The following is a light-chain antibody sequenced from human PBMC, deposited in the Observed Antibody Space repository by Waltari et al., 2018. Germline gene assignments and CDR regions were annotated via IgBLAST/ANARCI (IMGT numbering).Light chain of an antibody. CDR3: QQTYGTPPMI. Sequence: DMQMTQSPTSLSASVGDRVTITCRASQSLSKYLNWYQEKPGKAPKLLIYAASSLQSGVPSRFSGRGSGTNFPLTNRSLQPEDFANYLCQQTYGTPPMIFGQGTRLEMK. V-gene: IGKV1-39*01. J-gene: IGKJ5*01. CDR1: QSLSKY. CDR2: AAS.